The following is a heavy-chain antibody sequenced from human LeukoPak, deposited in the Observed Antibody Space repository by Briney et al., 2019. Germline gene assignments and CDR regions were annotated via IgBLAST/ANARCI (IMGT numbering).Heavy chain of an antibody. Sequence: PGGSLRLSCAASGFTFSDHSMNWVRQAPGKGLEWVSAISGSGGSTYYADSVKGRFTIPRDNSKNTLYLQMNSLRAEDTAVYYCAKVIYGDYGDPFDYWGQGTLVTVSS. V-gene: IGHV3-23*01. CDR1: GFTFSDHS. J-gene: IGHJ4*02. CDR2: ISGSGGST. CDR3: AKVIYGDYGDPFDY. D-gene: IGHD4-17*01.